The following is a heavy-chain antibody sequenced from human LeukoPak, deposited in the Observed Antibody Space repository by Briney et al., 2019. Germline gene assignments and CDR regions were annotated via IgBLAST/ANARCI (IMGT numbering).Heavy chain of an antibody. V-gene: IGHV1-2*06. CDR2: INPNSGGT. CDR3: ARDPSTVTTGTIYYYYYMDV. D-gene: IGHD4-17*01. Sequence: ASVKVSCKASGYTFTGYYMHWVRQAPGQGLGWMGRINPNSGGTNYAQKFQGRVTMTRDTSISTAYMELSRLRSDDTAVYYCARDPSTVTTGTIYYYYYMDVWGKGTTVTVSS. J-gene: IGHJ6*03. CDR1: GYTFTGYY.